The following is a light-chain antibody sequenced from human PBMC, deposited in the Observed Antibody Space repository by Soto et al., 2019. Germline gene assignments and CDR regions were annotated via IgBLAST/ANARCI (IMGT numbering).Light chain of an antibody. CDR2: EIS. CDR3: SSYTTSSISV. J-gene: IGLJ1*01. Sequence: QSALTQPASVSGSPGQSITISCTGTSSDVGGYNFVSWYQQHPGKAPKLMIFEISNRPSEVSNRFSGSKSGNTASLTISGLQAEDEADYYSSSYTTSSISVFGTGTKLTVL. CDR1: SSDVGGYNF. V-gene: IGLV2-14*01.